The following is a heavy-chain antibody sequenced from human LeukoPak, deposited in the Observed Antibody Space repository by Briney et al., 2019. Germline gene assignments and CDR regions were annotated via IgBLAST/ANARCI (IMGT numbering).Heavy chain of an antibody. J-gene: IGHJ4*02. CDR3: AKDRGFLGYSSSPALLDY. Sequence: GGSLRLSCAASGSTFSSYAMSWVRQAPGKGLEWVSAISGSGGSTYYADSVKGRFTISRDNSKNTLYLQMNSLRAEDTAVYYCAKDRGFLGYSSSPALLDYWGQGTLVTVSS. CDR2: ISGSGGST. D-gene: IGHD6-13*01. V-gene: IGHV3-23*01. CDR1: GSTFSSYA.